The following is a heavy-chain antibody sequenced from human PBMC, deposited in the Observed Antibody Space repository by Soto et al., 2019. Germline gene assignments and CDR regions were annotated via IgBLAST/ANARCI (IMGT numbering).Heavy chain of an antibody. V-gene: IGHV1-69*13. D-gene: IGHD2-2*01. CDR1: GGTFSSYA. CDR2: IIPIFGTA. CDR3: ARLKVDPEVPAAMPGSAFDI. J-gene: IGHJ3*02. Sequence: SVKVSCKASGGTFSSYAISWVRQAPGQGLEWMGGIIPIFGTANYAQKFQGRVTITADESTSTAYMELSSLRSEDTAVYYCARLKVDPEVPAAMPGSAFDIWGQGTMVTVSS.